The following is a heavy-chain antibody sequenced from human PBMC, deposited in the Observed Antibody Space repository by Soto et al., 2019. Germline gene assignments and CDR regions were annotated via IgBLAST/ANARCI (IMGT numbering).Heavy chain of an antibody. CDR3: ARLRAAAANTRFDY. CDR1: GGSISSSSYY. D-gene: IGHD6-13*01. Sequence: SETLSLTCTVSGGSISSSSYYWGWIRQPPGKGLEWIGSIYYSGSTYYNPSLKSRVTISEDTSKNQFSLKLSSVTAADTAVYYCARLRAAAANTRFDYWGQGTLVTVSS. CDR2: IYYSGST. J-gene: IGHJ4*02. V-gene: IGHV4-39*01.